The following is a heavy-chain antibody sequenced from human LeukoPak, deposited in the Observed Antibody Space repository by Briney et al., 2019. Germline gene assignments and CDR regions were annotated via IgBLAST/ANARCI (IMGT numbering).Heavy chain of an antibody. CDR1: GFTFSSYS. CDR3: TTDGEEAAPDYY. CDR2: IKSKTDGGTT. D-gene: IGHD4-17*01. V-gene: IGHV3-15*01. J-gene: IGHJ4*02. Sequence: GGSLRLSCAASGFTFSSYSMNWVRQAPGKGLEWVGRIKSKTDGGTTDYAAPVKGRFTISRDDSKNTLYLQMNSLKTEDTAVYYCTTDGEEAAPDYYWGQGTLVPSPQ.